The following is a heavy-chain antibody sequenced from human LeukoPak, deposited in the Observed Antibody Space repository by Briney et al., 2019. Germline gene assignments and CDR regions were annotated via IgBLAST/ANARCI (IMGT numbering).Heavy chain of an antibody. Sequence: GGSLRLSCAASGFTFSSYWMHWVRQAPGKGLVWVSRINSDGSSTSYADSVKGRFTISRDNAKNTLYLQMNSLRAEDTAVYYCARGQGYCSSTSCYVGAFDIWGQGTMVTVSS. D-gene: IGHD2-2*01. J-gene: IGHJ3*02. CDR2: INSDGSST. CDR1: GFTFSSYW. V-gene: IGHV3-74*01. CDR3: ARGQGYCSSTSCYVGAFDI.